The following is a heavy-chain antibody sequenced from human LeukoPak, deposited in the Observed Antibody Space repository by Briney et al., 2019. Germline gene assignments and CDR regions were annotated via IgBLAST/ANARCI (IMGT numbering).Heavy chain of an antibody. J-gene: IGHJ4*02. D-gene: IGHD5-18*01. CDR2: IISRGDTI. CDR1: RVTSSTYE. Sequence: GGALRLSRAAPRVTSSTYEINWVREAPGKGREWGSYIISRGDTIYYADSVKGRFTISRDNAKNSLYLQMNSLKAEDTAVYYCARDQSMVMDYWGQGTLVTVSS. V-gene: IGHV3-48*03. CDR3: ARDQSMVMDY.